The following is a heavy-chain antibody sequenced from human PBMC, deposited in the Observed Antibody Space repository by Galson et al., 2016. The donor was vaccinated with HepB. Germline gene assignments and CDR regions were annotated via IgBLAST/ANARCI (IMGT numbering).Heavy chain of an antibody. J-gene: IGHJ6*02. CDR2: ITESSVTT. CDR1: GLTFHDFG. Sequence: SLRLSCAASGLTFHDFGMTWVRQAPGKGLEWVSTITESSVTTYIADSVKGRFTISRDNSKNTLFLDMSNVRVDDTATYYCAKDLVVVTPAMSHNYYGLDIWGQGTTVAVSS. V-gene: IGHV3-23*01. D-gene: IGHD2-2*01. CDR3: AKDLVVVTPAMSHNYYGLDI.